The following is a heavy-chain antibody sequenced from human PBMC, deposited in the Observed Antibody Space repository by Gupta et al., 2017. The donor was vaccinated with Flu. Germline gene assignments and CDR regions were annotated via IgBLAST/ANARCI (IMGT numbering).Heavy chain of an antibody. V-gene: IGHV4-4*07. CDR1: ISSYY. Sequence: ISSYYWSWIRQPAGKGLEWIGRIYTSGSTNYNPSLKSRVTMSVDTSKNQFSLKLSSVTAADTAVYYCARVSYSGSYDYFDYWGQGTLVTVSS. J-gene: IGHJ4*02. CDR2: IYTSGST. D-gene: IGHD1-26*01. CDR3: ARVSYSGSYDYFDY.